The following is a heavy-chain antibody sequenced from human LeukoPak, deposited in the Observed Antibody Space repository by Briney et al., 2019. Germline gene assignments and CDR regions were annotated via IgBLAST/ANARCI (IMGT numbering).Heavy chain of an antibody. CDR2: ISHSGST. CDR1: GGSFSDYY. J-gene: IGHJ5*02. CDR3: ARAGLSIFGMITPNWFVP. D-gene: IGHD3-3*01. V-gene: IGHV4-34*01. Sequence: SETLSLTCSVYGGSFSDYYWSWIRQPPGKGLEWIGEISHSGSTKFNPSLKSRVTISVDTSRNQFSLNLTSVTAADTAVYYCARAGLSIFGMITPNWFVPWGQGTLVSVSS.